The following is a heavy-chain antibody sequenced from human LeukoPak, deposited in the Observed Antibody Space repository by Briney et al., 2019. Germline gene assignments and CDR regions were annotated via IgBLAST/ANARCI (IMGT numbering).Heavy chain of an antibody. V-gene: IGHV3-30*02. Sequence: PGGSLRLSCAASGFTFSSYGMHWVRQAPGKGLEWVAFIRYDGSNKYYADSVKGRFTISRDNSKNTLYLQMNSLRAEDTAVYYCAKDSYGQWPKYYYYYYMDVWGKGTTVTISS. J-gene: IGHJ6*03. CDR3: AKDSYGQWPKYYYYYYMDV. CDR1: GFTFSSYG. D-gene: IGHD6-19*01. CDR2: IRYDGSNK.